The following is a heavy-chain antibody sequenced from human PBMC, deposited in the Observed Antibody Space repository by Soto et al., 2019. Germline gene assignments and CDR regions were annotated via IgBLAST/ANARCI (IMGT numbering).Heavy chain of an antibody. V-gene: IGHV3-23*01. Sequence: EVQLLESGGGLVQPGGSLRLSCAASGFTFSSYAMSWVRQAPGKGMEWVSAISGSGGSTYYADSVKGRFTISRDNSKNTLYLQMNRLRDEDTAVYYCAKVPPDSSGYYDYWGQGTLVTVSS. CDR3: AKVPPDSSGYYDY. J-gene: IGHJ4*02. D-gene: IGHD3-22*01. CDR2: ISGSGGST. CDR1: GFTFSSYA.